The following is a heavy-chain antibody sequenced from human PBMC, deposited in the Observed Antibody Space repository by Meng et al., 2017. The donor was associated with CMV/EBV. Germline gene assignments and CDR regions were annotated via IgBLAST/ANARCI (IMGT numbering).Heavy chain of an antibody. D-gene: IGHD1-20*01. CDR1: GFTFDGFG. CDR3: ARDNNWNSFDY. J-gene: IGHJ4*02. V-gene: IGHV3-20*04. Sequence: GGSLRLSCVASGFTFDGFGMSWVRQAPRKGLEWVSGISWNGGTAGYADSVRGRFTISRDNAKNSLYLQMNSLRDEDTALYYCARDNNWNSFDYWGQGTLVTVSS. CDR2: ISWNGGTA.